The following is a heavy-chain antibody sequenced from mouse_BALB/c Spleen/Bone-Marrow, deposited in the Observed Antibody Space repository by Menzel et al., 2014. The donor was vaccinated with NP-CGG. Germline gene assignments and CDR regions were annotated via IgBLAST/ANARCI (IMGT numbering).Heavy chain of an antibody. D-gene: IGHD3-3*01. CDR2: ISGSGSST. CDR3: ARGRDWFDY. J-gene: IGHJ2*01. Sequence: LELVATISGSGSSTYYPDSVKGRFTISRDNARNTLYLQMSSLKSEDTAMYYCARGRDWFDYWGQGTTLTVSS. V-gene: IGHV5-6-3*01.